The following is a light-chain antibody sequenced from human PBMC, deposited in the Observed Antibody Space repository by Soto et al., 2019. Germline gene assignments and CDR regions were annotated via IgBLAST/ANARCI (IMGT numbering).Light chain of an antibody. V-gene: IGKV3-20*01. CDR1: QSVSSSY. J-gene: IGKJ1*01. CDR2: DAY. CDR3: QQYNNWPPRT. Sequence: EIVLTQSPGTLSLSPGERATLSCRASQSVSSSYLAWYQQKPGQAPRLLIYDAYSRATGIPDRFSGSGSGTDFALTIGRLEPEDSAVYYCQQYNNWPPRTFGQGTKVDIK.